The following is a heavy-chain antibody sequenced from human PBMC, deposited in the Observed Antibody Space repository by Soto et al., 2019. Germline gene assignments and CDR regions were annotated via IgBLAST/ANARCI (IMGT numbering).Heavy chain of an antibody. CDR1: GGSFSGYY. CDR2: INHSGST. J-gene: IGHJ5*02. Sequence: SETLSLTCAVYGGSFSGYYWSWIRQPPGKGLEWIGEINHSGSTNYNPSLKSRVTISVDTSKNQFSLKLSSVTAADTAVYYCARGKGMTTFGGVIVISWFDPWGQGTLVTSPQ. V-gene: IGHV4-34*01. CDR3: ARGKGMTTFGGVIVISWFDP. D-gene: IGHD3-16*02.